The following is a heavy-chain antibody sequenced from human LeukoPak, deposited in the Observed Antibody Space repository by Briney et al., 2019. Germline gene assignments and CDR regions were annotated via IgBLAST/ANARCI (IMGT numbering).Heavy chain of an antibody. J-gene: IGHJ5*02. Sequence: PGGSLRLSCAASGFSFTTYWMSWVRQAPGKGLEWVANIRQDGTEKYYVDSVKGRFTISRDNAKNSLYLQMNSLRAEDTAVYYCARKVTTLGNWFDPWGQGTLVTVSS. D-gene: IGHD4-23*01. V-gene: IGHV3-7*01. CDR2: IRQDGTEK. CDR3: ARKVTTLGNWFDP. CDR1: GFSFTTYW.